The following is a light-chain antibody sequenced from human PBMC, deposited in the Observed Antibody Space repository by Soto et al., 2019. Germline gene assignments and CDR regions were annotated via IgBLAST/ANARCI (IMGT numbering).Light chain of an antibody. Sequence: QSVLTQPASVSGSPGQSITISCTGTSSDVGGSNHVSWYQQHPDKAPRLMIYDVSNRPSGISNRFSGSKSGNTASLTISGLQAEDEAYYYCSSYTTIRTVKFGGGTKLTVL. CDR3: SSYTTIRTVK. J-gene: IGLJ2*01. V-gene: IGLV2-14*03. CDR2: DVS. CDR1: SSDVGGSNH.